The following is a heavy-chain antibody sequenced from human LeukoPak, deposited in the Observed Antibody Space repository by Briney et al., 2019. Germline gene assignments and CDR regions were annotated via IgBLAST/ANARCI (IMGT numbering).Heavy chain of an antibody. D-gene: IGHD6-13*01. CDR2: IYSGGST. CDR1: GFTVSSNY. V-gene: IGHV3-66*01. CDR3: ARDGKAIAAAGTLPENADY. J-gene: IGHJ4*02. Sequence: GGSLRLSCAASGFTVSSNYMSWVRQAPGKGLEWVSVIYSGGSTYYADSVKGRFTIPRDNSKNTLYLQMNSLRAEDTAVYYCARDGKAIAAAGTLPENADYWGQGTLVTVSS.